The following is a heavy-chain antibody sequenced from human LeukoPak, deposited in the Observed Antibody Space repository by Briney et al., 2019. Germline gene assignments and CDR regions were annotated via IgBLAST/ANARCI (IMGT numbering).Heavy chain of an antibody. CDR3: ARDRGYTYGFPSDY. V-gene: IGHV3-48*04. CDR1: GFTFSTYS. D-gene: IGHD5-18*01. CDR2: ISNSGGTI. Sequence: RGSLRLSCAASGFTFSTYSMNWVRQAPGKGLEWVSYISNSGGTIYYADSVKGRFTISRDNAKNSLYLQMNSLRAEDTAVYYCARDRGYTYGFPSDYWGQGTLVTVSS. J-gene: IGHJ4*02.